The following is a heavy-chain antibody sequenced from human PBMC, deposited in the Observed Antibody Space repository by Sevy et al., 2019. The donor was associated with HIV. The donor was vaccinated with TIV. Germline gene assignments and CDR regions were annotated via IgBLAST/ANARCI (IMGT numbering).Heavy chain of an antibody. V-gene: IGHV1-69*13. J-gene: IGHJ4*02. CDR1: GGTFSSYA. Sequence: ASVKVSCQASGGTFSSYAISWVRQAPGQGLEWMGGIIPIFGTANYAQKFQGRVTITADESTSTAYMELSSLRSEDTAVYYCARVRGYYGSGSYSNFDYWGQGTLVTVSS. CDR2: IIPIFGTA. D-gene: IGHD3-10*01. CDR3: ARVRGYYGSGSYSNFDY.